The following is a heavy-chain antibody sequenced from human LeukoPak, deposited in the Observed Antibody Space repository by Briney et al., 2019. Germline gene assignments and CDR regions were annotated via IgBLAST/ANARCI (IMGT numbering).Heavy chain of an antibody. CDR3: ARDLDMDTTYFDF. CDR1: GFTFTNYA. D-gene: IGHD5-18*01. Sequence: PGGSLRLSCAASGFTFTNYAMHWVRQAPGKGLEWVAVISYDETNKYYEDSVKGRFTISRDSSKNTLYLQMNTLRAEDTAVYYCARDLDMDTTYFDFWGQGTLVTVSS. CDR2: ISYDETNK. J-gene: IGHJ4*02. V-gene: IGHV3-30*04.